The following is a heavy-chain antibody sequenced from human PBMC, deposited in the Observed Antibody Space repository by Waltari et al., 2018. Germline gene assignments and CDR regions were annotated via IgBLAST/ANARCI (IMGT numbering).Heavy chain of an antibody. J-gene: IGHJ4*02. V-gene: IGHV4-38-2*01. D-gene: IGHD1-7*01. CDR1: GYSISSGYY. CDR2: IYHSGST. CDR3: ARASITGTQVDY. Sequence: QVQLQESGPGLVKPSETLSLTCAVSGYSISSGYYWGWIRQPPGKGLEWIGSIYHSGSTYYHPSHKSQVTISVDTSKNQFSLKLSSVTAADTAVYYCARASITGTQVDYWGQGTLVTVSS.